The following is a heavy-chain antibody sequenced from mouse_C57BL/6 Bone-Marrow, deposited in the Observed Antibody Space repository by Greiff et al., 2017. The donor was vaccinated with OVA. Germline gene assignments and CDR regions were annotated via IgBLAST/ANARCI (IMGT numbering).Heavy chain of an antibody. D-gene: IGHD2-2*01. J-gene: IGHJ2*01. V-gene: IGHV1-82*01. CDR3: ARYGYYYFDY. CDR1: GYAFSSSW. Sequence: QVQLQQSGPELVKPGASVKISCKASGYAFSSSWMNWVKQRPGKGLEWIGRIYPGDGDTNYNGKFKGTATLTADKSSSTAYMQLSSLTSEDSAVYFCARYGYYYFDYWGQGTTLTVSS. CDR2: IYPGDGDT.